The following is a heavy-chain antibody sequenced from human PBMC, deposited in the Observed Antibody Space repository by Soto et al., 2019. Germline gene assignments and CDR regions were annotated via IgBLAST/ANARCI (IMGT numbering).Heavy chain of an antibody. CDR2: INHSGST. CDR1: GGSLSGYY. V-gene: IGHV4-34*01. Sequence: SDTLSLTCAVHGGSLSGYYWSWIRQPPGKGLEWIGEINHSGSTNYNPSLKSRVTISVDTSKNQFSLKLSSVTAADTAVYYCASLYGSGSYYNDLDYYYGMDVWAQGSTVTVS. J-gene: IGHJ6*02. D-gene: IGHD3-10*01. CDR3: ASLYGSGSYYNDLDYYYGMDV.